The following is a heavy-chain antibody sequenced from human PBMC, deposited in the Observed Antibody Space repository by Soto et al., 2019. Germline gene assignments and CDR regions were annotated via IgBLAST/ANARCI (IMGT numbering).Heavy chain of an antibody. V-gene: IGHV3-23*01. CDR2: ISGSGGST. CDR3: AKGYSYGFTGLSSFDY. CDR1: GFTFSSYA. D-gene: IGHD5-18*01. J-gene: IGHJ4*02. Sequence: AGGSLRLSCAASGFTFSSYAMSWVRQAPGKGLEWVSAISGSGGSTHYADSVKGRFTISRDNSKNTLYLQMNSLRAEDTAVYYCAKGYSYGFTGLSSFDYWGQGTLVTVSS.